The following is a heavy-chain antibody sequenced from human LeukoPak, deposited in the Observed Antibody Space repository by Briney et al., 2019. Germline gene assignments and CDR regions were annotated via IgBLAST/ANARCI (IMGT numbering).Heavy chain of an antibody. V-gene: IGHV1-18*01. Sequence: ASVKVSCKASGYTFTSYGISWVRQAPGQGLEWMGWISAYNGNTNYAQKLQGRVTMTTDTSTSTAYMELRSLRSDDTAVYYCARDGGLYDFWNYYYYMDVWGKGTTVTVSS. CDR1: GYTFTSYG. CDR3: ARDGGLYDFWNYYYYMDV. CDR2: ISAYNGNT. D-gene: IGHD3-3*01. J-gene: IGHJ6*03.